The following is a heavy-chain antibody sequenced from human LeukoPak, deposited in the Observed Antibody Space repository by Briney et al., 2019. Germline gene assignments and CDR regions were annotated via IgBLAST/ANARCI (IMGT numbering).Heavy chain of an antibody. J-gene: IGHJ5*02. CDR1: GYTFTGYY. Sequence: ASVKVSCKASGYTFTGYYMHWVRQAPGQGLEWMGGISVYNGNTNYAQKLQGRVTMTTDTSTSTAYMELRSLRSDDTAVYYCAREMYYYDSSGYPVGFDPWGQGTLVTVSS. V-gene: IGHV1-18*04. CDR3: AREMYYYDSSGYPVGFDP. D-gene: IGHD3-22*01. CDR2: ISVYNGNT.